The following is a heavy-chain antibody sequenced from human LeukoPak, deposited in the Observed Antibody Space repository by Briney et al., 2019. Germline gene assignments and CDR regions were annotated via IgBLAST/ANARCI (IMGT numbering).Heavy chain of an antibody. Sequence: GGSLRLSCAASGFTFSSYWMNWARQAPGKGLEWVSVIYSGGSTYYADSVKGRFTISRDNSKNTLYLQMNSLRAEDTAVYYCARSGSTNYYYYGMDVWGQGTTVTVSS. CDR1: GFTFSSYW. J-gene: IGHJ6*02. D-gene: IGHD1-26*01. V-gene: IGHV3-53*01. CDR3: ARSGSTNYYYYGMDV. CDR2: IYSGGST.